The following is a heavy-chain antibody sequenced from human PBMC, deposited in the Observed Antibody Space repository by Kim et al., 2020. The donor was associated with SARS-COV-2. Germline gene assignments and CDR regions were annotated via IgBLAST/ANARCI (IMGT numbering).Heavy chain of an antibody. V-gene: IGHV3-23*01. Sequence: GGSLRLSCAASGFTFSSYAMSWVRQAPGKGLEWVSAISGSGGSTYYADSVKGRFTISRDNSKNTLYLQMNSLRAEDTAVYYCAKARGDYYGSGSYYPDYWGQGTLVTVSS. J-gene: IGHJ4*02. CDR1: GFTFSSYA. CDR2: ISGSGGST. CDR3: AKARGDYYGSGSYYPDY. D-gene: IGHD3-10*01.